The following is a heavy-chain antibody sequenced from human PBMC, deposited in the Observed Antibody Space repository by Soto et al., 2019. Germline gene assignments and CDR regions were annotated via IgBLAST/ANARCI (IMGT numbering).Heavy chain of an antibody. Sequence: PGGSLRLSCAASGFTFNTWMHWVRQAPGEGLVWVSSIDSDGSITSYADSVKGRFTISRGNAKNTLHLQMNSLRAEDTAVYYCATLGLQQAFWGQGTLVTVSS. V-gene: IGHV3-74*01. J-gene: IGHJ4*02. CDR3: ATLGLQQAF. CDR1: GFTFNTW. D-gene: IGHD2-21*02. CDR2: IDSDGSIT.